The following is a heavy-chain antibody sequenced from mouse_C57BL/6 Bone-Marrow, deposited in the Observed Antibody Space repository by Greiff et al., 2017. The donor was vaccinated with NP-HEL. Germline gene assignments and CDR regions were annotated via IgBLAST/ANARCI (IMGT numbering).Heavy chain of an antibody. V-gene: IGHV1-74*01. J-gene: IGHJ3*01. CDR3: AIDYGSRDRFAY. CDR1: GYTFTSYW. Sequence: VQLQQPGAELVKPGASVKVSCKASGYTFTSYWMHWVKQRPGQGLEWIGRIHPSDSDTNYNQKFKGKATLTVDKSSSTAYRQRSSLTSEDAAVYYCAIDYGSRDRFAYWGQGTLVTVSA. D-gene: IGHD1-1*01. CDR2: IHPSDSDT.